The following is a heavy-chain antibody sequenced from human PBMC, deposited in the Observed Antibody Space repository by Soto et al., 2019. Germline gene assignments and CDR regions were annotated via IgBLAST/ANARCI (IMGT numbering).Heavy chain of an antibody. D-gene: IGHD6-19*01. J-gene: IGHJ6*03. V-gene: IGHV1-18*01. CDR1: GYSFTNYG. Sequence: QDQLVQSGVEVKKPGASVKVSCKASGYSFTNYGITWVRQAPGQGFEWMGWISAYNGNTNYAQKFQGRVTMTTDASTTTAYLELGGLKPAATAGYSCRRDRGVAPPVAGNTHYYYYMDVWGKGTTVTVSS. CDR2: ISAYNGNT. CDR3: RRDRGVAPPVAGNTHYYYYMDV.